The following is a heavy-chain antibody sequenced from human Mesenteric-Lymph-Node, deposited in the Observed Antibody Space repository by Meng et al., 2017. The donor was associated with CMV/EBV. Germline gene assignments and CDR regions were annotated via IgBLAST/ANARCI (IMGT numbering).Heavy chain of an antibody. CDR3: ARERIAEAAYWYFDL. Sequence: GGSLRLSCAASGFTFNDYDVHWIRQAPGKGLEWVSYISSSGSTMYYADSVEGRFSVSRDNAKDSLYLQMNSLRVEDTAVYYCARERIAEAAYWYFDLWGRGTLVTVLL. V-gene: IGHV3-11*01. J-gene: IGHJ2*01. D-gene: IGHD6-13*01. CDR1: GFTFNDYD. CDR2: ISSSGSTM.